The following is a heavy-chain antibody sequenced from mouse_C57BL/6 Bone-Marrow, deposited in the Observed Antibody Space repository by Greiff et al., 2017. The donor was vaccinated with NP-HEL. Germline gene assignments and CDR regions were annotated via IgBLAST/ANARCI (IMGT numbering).Heavy chain of an antibody. J-gene: IGHJ3*01. CDR2: IWRGGST. V-gene: IGHV2-5*01. CDR3: AKNDGYDGEAWFAY. Sequence: VQLQQSGPGLVQPSQSLSITCTVSGFSLTSYGVHWVRQSPGKGLEWLGVIWRGGSTDYNAAFMSRLSITKDNSKSQVFFKMNSLQADDTAIYYCAKNDGYDGEAWFAYWGQGTLVTVSA. D-gene: IGHD2-2*01. CDR1: GFSLTSYG.